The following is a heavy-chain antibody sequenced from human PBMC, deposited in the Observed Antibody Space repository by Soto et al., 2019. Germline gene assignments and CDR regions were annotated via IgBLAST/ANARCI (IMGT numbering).Heavy chain of an antibody. V-gene: IGHV1-8*01. J-gene: IGHJ6*02. Sequence: QVQLVQSGAEVKKSGASVKVSCKASRYTFISYDINWVRQATGQGLEWMGWMNPNSGNTGYAQKFQGRITMKRNTSINTAYMELSSLRSEDTAVYYCARGQEVWWNAGPLGLRDLDVWGQGTTVTVSS. CDR2: MNPNSGNT. D-gene: IGHD3-16*01. CDR3: ARGQEVWWNAGPLGLRDLDV. CDR1: RYTFISYD.